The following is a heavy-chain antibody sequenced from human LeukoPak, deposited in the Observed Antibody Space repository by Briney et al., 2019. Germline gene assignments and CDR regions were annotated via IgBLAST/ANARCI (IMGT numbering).Heavy chain of an antibody. CDR2: IKQDGNEK. Sequence: GGSLRLSCAASGFTFSSSWMSWVRQAPGKGLEWVANIKQDGNEKYYVDSVKGRFTISRDNAKNSLYLQMNSLRAGDTAVYYCARGAVWFEPLFDYWGQGTLVTVSS. CDR1: GFTFSSSW. CDR3: ARGAVWFEPLFDY. D-gene: IGHD3-10*01. J-gene: IGHJ4*02. V-gene: IGHV3-7*03.